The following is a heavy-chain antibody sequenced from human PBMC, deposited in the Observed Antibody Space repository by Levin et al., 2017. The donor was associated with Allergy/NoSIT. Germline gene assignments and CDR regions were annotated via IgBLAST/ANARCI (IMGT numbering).Heavy chain of an antibody. CDR1: GGSICSGSYY. J-gene: IGHJ4*02. CDR2: IYSSGSA. V-gene: IGHV4-61*02. D-gene: IGHD3-10*01. Sequence: SQTLSLTCTVSGGSICSGSYYWSWIRQPAAKGLEWIGRIYSSGSANYNPSLKSRVTISVDTSKNQFSLKLSSVTAADTAVYYCARAEVGSEHWGQGTLVTVSS. CDR3: ARAEVGSEH.